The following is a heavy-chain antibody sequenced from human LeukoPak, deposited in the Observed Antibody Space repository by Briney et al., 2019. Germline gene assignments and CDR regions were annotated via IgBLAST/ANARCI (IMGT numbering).Heavy chain of an antibody. J-gene: IGHJ4*02. D-gene: IGHD3-10*02. Sequence: PGGSLRLSCAASGFTFSSYWMSWVRQAPGKGLEWVSFISSSSSYIYYADSLKGRFTISRDNAENSLYLQMNSLRAEDTAVYYCARGTMFPDYFDYWGQGTLVTVSS. CDR2: ISSSSSYI. CDR3: ARGTMFPDYFDY. CDR1: GFTFSSYW. V-gene: IGHV3-21*01.